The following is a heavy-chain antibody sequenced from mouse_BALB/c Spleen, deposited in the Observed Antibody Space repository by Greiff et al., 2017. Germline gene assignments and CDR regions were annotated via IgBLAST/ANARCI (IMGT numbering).Heavy chain of an antibody. CDR3: ARRGYDYDAWFAY. J-gene: IGHJ3*01. Sequence: VQLKESGPGLVKPSQSLSLTCTVTGYSITSDYAWNWIRQFPGNKLEWMGYISYSGSTSYNPSLKSRISITRDTSKNQFFLQLNSVTTEDTATYYCARRGYDYDAWFAYWGQGTLVTVSA. CDR1: GYSITSDYA. D-gene: IGHD2-4*01. CDR2: ISYSGST. V-gene: IGHV3-2*02.